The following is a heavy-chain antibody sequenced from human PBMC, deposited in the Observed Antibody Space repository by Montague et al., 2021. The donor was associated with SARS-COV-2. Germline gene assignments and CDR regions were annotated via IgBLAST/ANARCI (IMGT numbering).Heavy chain of an antibody. Sequence: SLRLSCAASGFIFNSYVMNWVRQAPGKGLEWVSSISGGSKTIYYADSVKGRFTISRDRSKNTLYLQLNNLRAEDAAVYYCAKLLVPWYYFDYWGQGTLVTVSS. J-gene: IGHJ4*02. CDR1: GFIFNSYV. CDR3: AKLLVPWYYFDY. CDR2: ISGGSKTI. V-gene: IGHV3-23*01. D-gene: IGHD3-16*01.